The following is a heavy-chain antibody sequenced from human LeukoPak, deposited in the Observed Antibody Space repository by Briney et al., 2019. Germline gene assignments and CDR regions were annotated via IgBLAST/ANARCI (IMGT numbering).Heavy chain of an antibody. Sequence: PSETLSLTCTVSSGSISSGGFYWTWIRQYPGAGLEWIGNIYNSGSTYYNPSLKSRIALSIDTSNNQFSLRLSSATAADTAIYFCARILVRGTQVLAFDIWGLGTMVTVSS. CDR1: SGSISSGGFY. J-gene: IGHJ3*02. V-gene: IGHV4-31*03. D-gene: IGHD3-10*01. CDR3: ARILVRGTQVLAFDI. CDR2: IYNSGST.